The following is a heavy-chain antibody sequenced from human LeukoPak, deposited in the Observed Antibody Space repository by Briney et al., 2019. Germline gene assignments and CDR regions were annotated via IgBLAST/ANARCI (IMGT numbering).Heavy chain of an antibody. V-gene: IGHV4-59*08. CDR3: ARHVDY. J-gene: IGHJ4*02. Sequence: SETLSLTCSVSGTSISTNYWSWIRQPPGKGLEWLGCIFCSGGTNYKPSLKSRITISVDTSKNQLSLRLSSVTAADTAVYYCARHVDYWGQGTLVTVSS. CDR2: IFCSGGT. CDR1: GTSISTNY.